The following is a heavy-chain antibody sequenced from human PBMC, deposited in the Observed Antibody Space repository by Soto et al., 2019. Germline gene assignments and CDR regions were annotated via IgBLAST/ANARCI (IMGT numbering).Heavy chain of an antibody. J-gene: IGHJ3*01. CDR3: ATGQEREHAYDV. CDR1: GLTISGKKY. D-gene: IGHD1-1*01. V-gene: IGHV3-53*01. CDR2: LYDVDGS. Sequence: DVQLVESGGGLIQPGESLRLSCAAFGLTISGKKYVAWVRQAPGKGLEWVSDLYDVDGSFYADSVKGRFTTSSDSSKTTVYLQMKDLRAEETAVYYCATGQEREHAYDVWGQGTTVTVSS.